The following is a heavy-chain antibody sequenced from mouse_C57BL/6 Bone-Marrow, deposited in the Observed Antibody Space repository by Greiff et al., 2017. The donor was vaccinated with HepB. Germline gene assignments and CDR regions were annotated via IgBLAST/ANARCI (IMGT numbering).Heavy chain of an antibody. CDR1: GYTFTSYW. V-gene: IGHV1-55*01. CDR2: IYPGSGST. J-gene: IGHJ4*01. D-gene: IGHD2-2*01. CDR3: AWAKGGLRWAYYAMDY. Sequence: QVQLQQPGAELVKPGASVKMSCKASGYTFTSYWITWVKQRPGQGLEWIGDIYPGSGSTNYNEKFKSKATLTVDTSSSTAYMQLSSLTSEDSAVYYCAWAKGGLRWAYYAMDYWGQGTSVTVSS.